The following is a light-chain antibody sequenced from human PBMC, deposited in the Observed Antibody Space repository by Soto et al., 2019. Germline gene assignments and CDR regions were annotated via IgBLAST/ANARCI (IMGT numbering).Light chain of an antibody. CDR1: TGAVTNDHY. Sequence: QAVVTQEPSLTVSPGGTVTLTCGSSTGAVTNDHYPYWFQQRPGQAPTTLIYETSNKHSWTPARLSGSLLGGKAALTLSGARPEDEDDYYCLISYGDAVVFGGGTQLTVL. J-gene: IGLJ2*01. V-gene: IGLV7-46*01. CDR3: LISYGDAVV. CDR2: ETS.